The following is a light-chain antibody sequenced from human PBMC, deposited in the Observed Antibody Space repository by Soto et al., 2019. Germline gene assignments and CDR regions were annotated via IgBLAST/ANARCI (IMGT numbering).Light chain of an antibody. CDR1: SSDVGAYNY. CDR2: EVS. V-gene: IGLV2-14*01. CDR3: SSYTTTTTLGV. Sequence: QSALTQPASVSGSPGQSITLSCSGTSSDVGAYNYVSWYQQHPGKAPRLMLYEVSIRPSGVSNRFSGSKSGNTASLTISGLQADDEADYYCSSYTTTTTLGVFGGGTKLTVL. J-gene: IGLJ2*01.